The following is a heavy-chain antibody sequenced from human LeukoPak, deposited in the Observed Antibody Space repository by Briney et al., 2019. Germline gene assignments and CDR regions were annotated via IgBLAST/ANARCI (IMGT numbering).Heavy chain of an antibody. D-gene: IGHD1-26*01. V-gene: IGHV1-69*01. CDR3: ARAPFGGSYSSGEDY. Sequence: GASVKVSCKASGGTFGSYAISWVRQAPGQGLEWMGGIIPIFGTANYAQKFQGRVTITADESTSTAYMELSSMRFKATAVYYCARAPFGGSYSSGEDYWGQGTLVTVSS. J-gene: IGHJ4*02. CDR2: IIPIFGTA. CDR1: GGTFGSYA.